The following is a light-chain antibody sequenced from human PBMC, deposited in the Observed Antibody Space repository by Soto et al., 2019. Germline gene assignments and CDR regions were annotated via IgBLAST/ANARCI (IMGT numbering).Light chain of an antibody. Sequence: DIQMTQSPSSLSASLGDRVTITCRASQSINRFLNWYQQKPGKAPKLLIYAASSLQSGVPSRFSGSGSGTDFTLTISSLQPEDFATYYCQQSYSPPPVTFGQGTRVEIK. J-gene: IGKJ5*01. CDR1: QSINRF. CDR3: QQSYSPPPVT. V-gene: IGKV1-39*01. CDR2: AAS.